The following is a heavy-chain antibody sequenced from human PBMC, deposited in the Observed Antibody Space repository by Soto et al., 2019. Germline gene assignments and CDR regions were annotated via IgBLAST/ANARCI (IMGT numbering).Heavy chain of an antibody. CDR1: GGSISSYY. V-gene: IGHV4-59*01. D-gene: IGHD6-19*01. Sequence: SETLSLTCTVSGGSISSYYWSWIRQPPGKGLEWIGYIYYSGSTNYNPSLKSRVTTSVDTSKNQFSLKLSSVTAADTAVYYCAREDGEYSSGWYYYYGMDVWGKGTTVTVSS. CDR2: IYYSGST. CDR3: AREDGEYSSGWYYYYGMDV. J-gene: IGHJ6*04.